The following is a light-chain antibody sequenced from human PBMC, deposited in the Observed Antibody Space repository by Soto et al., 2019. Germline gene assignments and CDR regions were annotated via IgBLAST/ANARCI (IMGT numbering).Light chain of an antibody. V-gene: IGKV1-5*01. CDR2: DAS. CDR3: QQYYSDSSYT. CDR1: QSISNW. J-gene: IGKJ2*01. Sequence: DIQMTQSPSTLSASVGDRVTITCRASQSISNWLAWYQQKPGKAPKILIYDASSLESGVPSRFSGSGSGTEFTLTISSLQPDDFATYYCQQYYSDSSYTVGQGTKLEIK.